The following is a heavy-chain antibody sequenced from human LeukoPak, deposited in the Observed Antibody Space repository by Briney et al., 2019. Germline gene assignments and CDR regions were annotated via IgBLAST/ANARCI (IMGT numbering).Heavy chain of an antibody. CDR3: AKSNGYGLVDI. CDR2: INHSGST. Sequence: SETLSLTCAVNGGSFSRYYWSWIRQPPGKGLEWIGEINHSGSTNYSPSLKSRVTISLDTSRNQFSLKLNSVTAADTAVYYCAKSNGYGLVDIWGQGTMVTVSS. V-gene: IGHV4-34*01. CDR1: GGSFSRYY. J-gene: IGHJ3*02. D-gene: IGHD3-10*01.